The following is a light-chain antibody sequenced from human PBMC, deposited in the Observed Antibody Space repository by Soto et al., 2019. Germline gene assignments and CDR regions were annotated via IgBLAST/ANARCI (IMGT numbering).Light chain of an antibody. Sequence: DIQMTQSPTTLSASVGDRVTITCRASQSISSWLAWYQQKPGKAPKLLIYKASSLESGVPSRFSGGGSGTEFTLTISSLQPDDFATYYCQQYHSYPLTFGGGTKVEFK. V-gene: IGKV1-5*03. CDR3: QQYHSYPLT. CDR2: KAS. J-gene: IGKJ4*01. CDR1: QSISSW.